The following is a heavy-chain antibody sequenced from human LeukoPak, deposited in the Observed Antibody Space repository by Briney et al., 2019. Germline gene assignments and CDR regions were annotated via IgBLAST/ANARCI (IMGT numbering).Heavy chain of an antibody. CDR3: ARVPNPRNTYGYNDK. CDR1: GYTFTSYG. D-gene: IGHD5-18*01. J-gene: IGHJ4*02. V-gene: IGHV1-18*04. Sequence: GASVKVSCKASGYTFTSYGISWVRQAPGQGLEWMGWISAYNGNTNYAQKLQGRVTMTTDTSTSTAYMELRSLRSDDTAVYYCARVPNPRNTYGYNDKWGQGTLVTVSS. CDR2: ISAYNGNT.